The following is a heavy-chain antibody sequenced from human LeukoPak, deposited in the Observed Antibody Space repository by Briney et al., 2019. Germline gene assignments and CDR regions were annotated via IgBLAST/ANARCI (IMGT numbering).Heavy chain of an antibody. CDR1: GFTFSSNA. CDR2: ITNSGRST. V-gene: IGHV3-23*01. Sequence: GGSLRLSCAASGFTFSSNAMSWVRQAPGKGLEWVSGITNSGRSTYYADSVKGRFTVSRDNSNNTLYLQVNSLRAEDTAVYYCARGVSGMLIIQEYFYGMDVWGQGTTVIVSS. CDR3: ARGVSGMLIIQEYFYGMDV. J-gene: IGHJ6*02. D-gene: IGHD3-3*01.